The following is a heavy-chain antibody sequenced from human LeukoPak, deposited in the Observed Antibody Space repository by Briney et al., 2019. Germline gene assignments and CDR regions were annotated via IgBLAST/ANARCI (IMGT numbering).Heavy chain of an antibody. V-gene: IGHV1-8*01. CDR3: ARLASSGWDEFDY. CDR1: GYTFTSYD. Sequence: ASVKVSCKASGYTFTSYDINWVRQAAGQGLEWMGWMNPNSGNTGYAQKFQGRVTMTRNTSISTAYMELSSLRSEDTAVYYCARLASSGWDEFDYWGQGTLVTVSS. D-gene: IGHD6-19*01. J-gene: IGHJ4*02. CDR2: MNPNSGNT.